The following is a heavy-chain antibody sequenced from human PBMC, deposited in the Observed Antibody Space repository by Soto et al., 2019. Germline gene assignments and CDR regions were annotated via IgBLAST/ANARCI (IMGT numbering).Heavy chain of an antibody. CDR2: INHSGST. CDR3: AREVPYSISSQHGDIDY. CDR1: GGSFSGYY. Sequence: SETLSLTCAVYGGSFSGYYWSWIRQPPGKGLEWIGEINHSGSTNYNPSLKSRVTISVATSKNQFSLKLSSVTAADTAVYCCAREVPYSISSQHGDIDYWGQGTLVTVSS. J-gene: IGHJ4*02. D-gene: IGHD6-6*01. V-gene: IGHV4-34*01.